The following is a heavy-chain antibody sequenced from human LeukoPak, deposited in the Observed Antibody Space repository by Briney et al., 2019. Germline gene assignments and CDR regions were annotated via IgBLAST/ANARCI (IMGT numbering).Heavy chain of an antibody. J-gene: IGHJ4*02. Sequence: SETLSLTCTVSGGSISSYYWSWIRQPPGKGLEWIGCIYYSGSTNYNPSLKSRITISLDTYKNQFSLKLSSVTAADTAVYYCARYSNMEVYYFDYWGQGTLVTVSS. V-gene: IGHV4-59*08. CDR3: ARYSNMEVYYFDY. D-gene: IGHD1-14*01. CDR2: IYYSGST. CDR1: GGSISSYY.